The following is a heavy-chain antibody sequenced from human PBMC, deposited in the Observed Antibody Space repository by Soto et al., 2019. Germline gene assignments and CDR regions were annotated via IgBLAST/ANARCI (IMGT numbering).Heavy chain of an antibody. V-gene: IGHV3-66*01. CDR1: GFTVSSNY. Sequence: GGSLRLSCAASGFTVSSNYMSWVRQAPGKGLEWVSVIYSGGSTYYADSVKGRFTISRDNSKNTLYLQMNSLRAEDTAVYYCARSFFYDFWSGKNRFDPWGQGTLVIVSS. J-gene: IGHJ5*02. CDR3: ARSFFYDFWSGKNRFDP. CDR2: IYSGGST. D-gene: IGHD3-3*01.